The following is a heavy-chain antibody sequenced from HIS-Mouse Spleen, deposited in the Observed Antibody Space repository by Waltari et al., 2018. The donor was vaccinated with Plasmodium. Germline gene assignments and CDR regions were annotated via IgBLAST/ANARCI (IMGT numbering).Heavy chain of an antibody. Sequence: QVQLQQWGAGLLTPSETLSLTCAVYVGSFSRYDWSGTRQPPGKGLEWIGEINHSGSTNYNPSLKSRVTISVDTSKNQFSLKLSSVTAADTAVYYCARAYYDFWSGYRFDYWGQGTLVTVSS. CDR1: VGSFSRYD. D-gene: IGHD3-3*01. V-gene: IGHV4-34*01. CDR3: ARAYYDFWSGYRFDY. CDR2: INHSGST. J-gene: IGHJ4*02.